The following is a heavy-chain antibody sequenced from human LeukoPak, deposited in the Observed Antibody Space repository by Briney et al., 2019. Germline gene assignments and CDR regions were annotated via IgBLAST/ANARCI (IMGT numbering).Heavy chain of an antibody. CDR3: AREGMVAGFARFPIFNY. Sequence: PSETLSLTCTVSGGSISSYYWSWIRQPPGKGLEWLGNVCYSGSTKYNPSLKSRVTISVDTSNNQFSLKLSSVTAADTAVYYCAREGMVAGFARFPIFNYWGQGTLVTVSS. J-gene: IGHJ4*02. V-gene: IGHV4-59*01. CDR1: GGSISSYY. CDR2: VCYSGST. D-gene: IGHD2-15*01.